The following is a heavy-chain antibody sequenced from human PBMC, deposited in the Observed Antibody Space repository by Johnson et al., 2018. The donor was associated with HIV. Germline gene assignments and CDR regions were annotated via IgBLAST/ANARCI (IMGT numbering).Heavy chain of an antibody. CDR1: GFTFSSYW. CDR3: ARGGPFHAFDI. V-gene: IGHV3-74*02. J-gene: IGHJ3*02. D-gene: IGHD2-21*01. Sequence: VESGGGLVQPGGSLRLSCAASGFTFSSYWMHWVRQAPGKGLVWVSRVNNDGGDTIYADSVKGRFTISRDNAKNTLFLQMNSLRAEDTAMYFCARGGPFHAFDIWGHGTTVTVSS. CDR2: VNNDGGDT.